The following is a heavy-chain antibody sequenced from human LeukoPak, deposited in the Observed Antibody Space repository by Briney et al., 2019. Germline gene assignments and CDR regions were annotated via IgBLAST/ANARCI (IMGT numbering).Heavy chain of an antibody. Sequence: SQTLSLTCAISGDSVSSNSAAWNWTRQSPSRGLEWLGRTYYRSKWYNDYAVSVKSRITINPDTSKHQFSLHLNSVTPEDTAVYYCASADRDYNWFDTWGQGTLVTVSS. CDR2: TYYRSKWYN. J-gene: IGHJ5*02. CDR3: ASADRDYNWFDT. CDR1: GDSVSSNSAA. D-gene: IGHD2-21*02. V-gene: IGHV6-1*01.